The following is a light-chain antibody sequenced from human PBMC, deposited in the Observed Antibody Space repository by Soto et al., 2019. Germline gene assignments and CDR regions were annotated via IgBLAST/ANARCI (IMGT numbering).Light chain of an antibody. CDR3: QHYYSTPRT. CDR1: QTVLYSSNNKNH. J-gene: IGKJ1*01. CDR2: WAS. V-gene: IGKV4-1*01. Sequence: DIVMTQSPDSLSVSLGERATINCKSSQTVLYSSNNKNHLAWYQQRPGQPPKLLFSWASTRESGVPDRFSASGSGTDLTLSIGSLQAEDLAVYYCQHYYSTPRTFGQGTKVEIK.